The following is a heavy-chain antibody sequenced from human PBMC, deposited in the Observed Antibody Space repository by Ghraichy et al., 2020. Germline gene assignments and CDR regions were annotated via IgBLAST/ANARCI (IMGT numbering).Heavy chain of an antibody. J-gene: IGHJ4*02. Sequence: GGSLRLSCAASGFTFSTYAMRWVRQAAGKGLEWVSSISDSGADRFYADSVKGRFTISRDNSKNTLYLQMNSLRAEDTAVYYCAKKYRSSSKYIDYWGQGTLVTVSS. CDR1: GFTFSTYA. V-gene: IGHV3-23*01. D-gene: IGHD6-6*01. CDR2: ISDSGADR. CDR3: AKKYRSSSKYIDY.